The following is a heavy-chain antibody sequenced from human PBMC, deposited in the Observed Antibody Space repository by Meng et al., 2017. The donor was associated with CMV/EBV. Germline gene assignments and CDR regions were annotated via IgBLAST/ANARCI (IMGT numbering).Heavy chain of an antibody. CDR3: ARVGTIFRGYYFDY. CDR2: ISSSGSTI. Sequence: GESLKISCAASGLTFSSYEMNWVRQAPGKGLEWVSYISSSGSTIYYADSVKGRFTISRDNAKNSLYLQMNSLRAEDTAVYYCARVGTIFRGYYFDYWGQGTLVTVSS. V-gene: IGHV3-48*03. CDR1: GLTFSSYE. D-gene: IGHD3-3*01. J-gene: IGHJ4*02.